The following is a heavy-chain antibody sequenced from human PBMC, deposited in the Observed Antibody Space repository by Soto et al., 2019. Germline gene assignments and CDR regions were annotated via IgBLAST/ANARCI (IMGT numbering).Heavy chain of an antibody. D-gene: IGHD2-21*01. J-gene: IGHJ5*02. CDR3: VRSGTARLLRHSWFDT. V-gene: IGHV3-21*01. Sequence: EVQLVESGGGLVKPGGFLRLSCAASGFTFNTYDMNWVRQAPGKGLEWVSSITASSAYIYYADSVRGRITISRDNAKTSLFLQMHSLRAEDTAVYYCVRSGTARLLRHSWFDTWGQGTLVTVSS. CDR1: GFTFNTYD. CDR2: ITASSAYI.